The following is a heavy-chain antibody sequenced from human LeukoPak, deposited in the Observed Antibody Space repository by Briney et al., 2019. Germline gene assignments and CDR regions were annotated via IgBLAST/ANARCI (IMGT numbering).Heavy chain of an antibody. V-gene: IGHV1-69*13. Sequence: SVKVSCKASGGTFSSYAISWVRQAPGQGLEWMGGIIPIFGTANYAQKFQGRVTITADESTSTAYMELSSLRSEDTAVYYCARASIPSAYSGYDFWDYFDYWGQGTLVTVSS. J-gene: IGHJ4*02. CDR2: IIPIFGTA. CDR1: GGTFSSYA. D-gene: IGHD5-12*01. CDR3: ARASIPSAYSGYDFWDYFDY.